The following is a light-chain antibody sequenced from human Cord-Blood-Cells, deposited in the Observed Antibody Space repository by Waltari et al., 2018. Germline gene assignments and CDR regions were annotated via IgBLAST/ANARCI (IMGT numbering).Light chain of an antibody. CDR1: QSISSY. CDR3: QQSYSTPCT. V-gene: IGKV1-39*01. CDR2: AAS. J-gene: IGKJ3*01. Sequence: DIQMTQSPSSLSASVGGRVTITCRASQSISSYLNWYQQKPGKAPTLLIYAASSLQSGVPSRFSGSGSGTDFTLTISSLQPEDFATYYCQQSYSTPCTFGPGTKVDIK.